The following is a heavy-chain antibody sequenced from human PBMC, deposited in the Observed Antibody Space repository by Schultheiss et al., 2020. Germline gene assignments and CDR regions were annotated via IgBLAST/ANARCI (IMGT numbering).Heavy chain of an antibody. CDR2: IYYSGST. V-gene: IGHV4-31*03. J-gene: IGHJ6*02. D-gene: IGHD3-10*01. Sequence: LRLSFTVSGGSISSGGYYWSWIRQHPGKGLEWIGYIYYSGSTYYNPSLKSRVTISVDTSKNQFSLNLSSVTAADTAVYYCARGGSHLRPYHYGMDVWGQGTTVTVSS. CDR3: ARGGSHLRPYHYGMDV. CDR1: GGSISSGGYY.